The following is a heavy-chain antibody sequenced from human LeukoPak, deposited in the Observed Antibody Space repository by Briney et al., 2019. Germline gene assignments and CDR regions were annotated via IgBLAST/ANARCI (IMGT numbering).Heavy chain of an antibody. CDR3: ARVRVGASMNAFDI. CDR1: GGSISSSNW. V-gene: IGHV4-4*02. Sequence: PSETLSLTCAVSGGSISSSNWWSWVRQPPGKGLEWIGCIHHSGSSYYNPSLKSRVTTSADTSKSQLSLKLSSVTAADTAVYYCARVRVGASMNAFDIWGQGTMVTVSS. J-gene: IGHJ3*02. D-gene: IGHD1-26*01. CDR2: IHHSGSS.